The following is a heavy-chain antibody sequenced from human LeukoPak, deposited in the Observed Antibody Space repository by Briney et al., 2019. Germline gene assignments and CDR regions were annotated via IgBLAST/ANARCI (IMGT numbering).Heavy chain of an antibody. Sequence: SETLSLTCTVSGGSISSYHWSWIRQPPGKGLEWIGCIYNSGNTYYNTSLKSRVTISADTSNNQCSLRLSSVTAADTAVYYCARHTPGTTTDIWRQGTMVTVSS. J-gene: IGHJ3*02. V-gene: IGHV4-59*08. D-gene: IGHD1-1*01. CDR3: ARHTPGTTTDI. CDR2: IYNSGNT. CDR1: GGSISSYH.